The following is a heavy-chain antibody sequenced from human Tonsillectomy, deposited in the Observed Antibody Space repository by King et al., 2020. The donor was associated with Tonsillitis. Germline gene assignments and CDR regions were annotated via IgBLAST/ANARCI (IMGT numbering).Heavy chain of an antibody. Sequence: QLQESGPGVVKPSETLSLTCTVSGVSISSSDHYWAWIRQPPGKGLEWIGYLSYSGDIFYNPSLRRRITISGGTSENRFSLRLTSVTASDTAVYFCARYVSGIFDYWGQGALVTVSS. CDR3: ARYVSGIFDY. V-gene: IGHV4-39*01. D-gene: IGHD1-26*01. CDR1: GVSISSSDHY. CDR2: LSYSGDI. J-gene: IGHJ4*02.